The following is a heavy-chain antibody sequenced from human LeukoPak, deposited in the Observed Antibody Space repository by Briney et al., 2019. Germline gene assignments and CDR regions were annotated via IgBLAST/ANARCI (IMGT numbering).Heavy chain of an antibody. V-gene: IGHV3-7*01. CDR3: GREWAVDF. CDR2: IKKDANAK. J-gene: IGHJ4*02. CDR1: GFTFSYYW. Sequence: PGGSLRLSCAGSGFTFSYYWMSWVRQAPGKGLEWVANIKKDANAKYYVDSVKGRFTISRDNAKNSLYLQMNSLRVEDTAVYYCGREWAVDFWDQGTLVTVSS.